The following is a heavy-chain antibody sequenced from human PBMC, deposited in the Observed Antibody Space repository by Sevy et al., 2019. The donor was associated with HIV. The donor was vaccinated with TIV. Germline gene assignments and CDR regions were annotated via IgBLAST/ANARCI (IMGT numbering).Heavy chain of an antibody. V-gene: IGHV4-34*01. Sequence: SETLSLTCAVYGESFSGYYWNWVRQPPGKGLEWIGEINHTGSTNYNPSLKSRVNIPVDMSKNQFSLKRSSVTAADTAVYYCARGRSDSSGYYPRRRAEYFQHWGQGTLVTVSS. J-gene: IGHJ1*01. CDR1: GESFSGYY. CDR2: INHTGST. D-gene: IGHD3-22*01. CDR3: ARGRSDSSGYYPRRRAEYFQH.